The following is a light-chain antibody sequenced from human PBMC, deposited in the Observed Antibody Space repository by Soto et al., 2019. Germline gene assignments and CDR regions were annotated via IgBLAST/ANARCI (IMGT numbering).Light chain of an antibody. V-gene: IGKV3-20*01. CDR3: QQYCSSPN. J-gene: IGKJ4*01. CDR2: VAS. CDR1: QSVSSSY. Sequence: IVLTQSPGTMSLSPGDRATLSCRASQSVSSSYLAWYQQKPGQAPRLPIYVASRRDTGIPDRFSGRGSGTDFTLSISRLEPEDLAVYYCQQYCSSPNFGGGTKVEIK.